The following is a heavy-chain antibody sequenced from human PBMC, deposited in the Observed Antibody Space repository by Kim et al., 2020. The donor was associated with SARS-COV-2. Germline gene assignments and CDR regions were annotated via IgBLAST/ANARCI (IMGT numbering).Heavy chain of an antibody. CDR3: AKDQGGRYYYGSGSFDY. J-gene: IGHJ4*02. Sequence: VKGRFTISRDNSKNTLYLQMNSLRAEDTAVYYCAKDQGGRYYYGSGSFDYWGQGTLVTVSS. D-gene: IGHD3-10*01. V-gene: IGHV3-23*01.